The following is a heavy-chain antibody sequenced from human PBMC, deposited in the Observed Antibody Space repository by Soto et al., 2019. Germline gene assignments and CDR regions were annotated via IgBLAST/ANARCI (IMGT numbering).Heavy chain of an antibody. CDR2: IYWDDDK. CDR1: GFSLSTSGVG. Sequence: QITLKESGPTLVKPTQTLTPTCTFSGFSLSTSGVGVGWIRQPPGKALEWLALIYWDDDKRYSPSLKSRLTITKDTSKNQVVLTMTNMDPVDTATYYCAHRRSLAVADAFDIWGQGTMVTVSS. D-gene: IGHD6-19*01. V-gene: IGHV2-5*02. J-gene: IGHJ3*02. CDR3: AHRRSLAVADAFDI.